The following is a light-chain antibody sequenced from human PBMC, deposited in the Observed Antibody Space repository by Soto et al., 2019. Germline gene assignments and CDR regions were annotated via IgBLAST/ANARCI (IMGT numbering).Light chain of an antibody. CDR1: SSDVGGYNY. Sequence: QSVLTQPPSASGSPGQSVTISCTGTSSDVGGYNYVSWYQQHPGKAPKLMIYEVTKRPSGVPDLFSGSKSGNTASLTVSGLQAEDEADYYCSSYAGSNNLKVFGTGTKLTVL. CDR2: EVT. V-gene: IGLV2-8*01. CDR3: SSYAGSNNLKV. J-gene: IGLJ1*01.